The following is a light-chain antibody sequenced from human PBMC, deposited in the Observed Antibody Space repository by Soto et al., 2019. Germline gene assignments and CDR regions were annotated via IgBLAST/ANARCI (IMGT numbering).Light chain of an antibody. CDR2: KAS. V-gene: IGKV1-5*03. Sequence: DIQMTQSPSTLSASVGDRVTITCRASQSISSWLAWYQQKPGKAPKLLIYKASSLESGVPSRFSGSGSGTEFTLTISRLEPEDFAVYYCQQYDRSWTFGQGTKVEIK. CDR3: QQYDRSWT. J-gene: IGKJ1*01. CDR1: QSISSW.